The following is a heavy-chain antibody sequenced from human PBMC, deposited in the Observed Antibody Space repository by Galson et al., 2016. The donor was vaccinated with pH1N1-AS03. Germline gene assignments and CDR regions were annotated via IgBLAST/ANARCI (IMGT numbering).Heavy chain of an antibody. V-gene: IGHV1-69*13. Sequence: SVKVSCKASAGTFATFAVSWVRQARGQGLEWMGGVIPLSGTTNYAQKFQGRVTITADDSTGTAYMELSSLRSDDTAVYYCARDRNRDTSTDFYESAYWGQRTLFTVSS. J-gene: IGHJ4*02. CDR2: VIPLSGTT. D-gene: IGHD2/OR15-2a*01. CDR1: AGTFATFA. CDR3: ARDRNRDTSTDFYESAY.